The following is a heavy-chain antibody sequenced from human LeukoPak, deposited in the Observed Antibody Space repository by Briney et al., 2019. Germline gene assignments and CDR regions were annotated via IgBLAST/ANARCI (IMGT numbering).Heavy chain of an antibody. CDR2: IYYSGST. Sequence: PSETLSLTCTVSGGSISSYYWSWIRQPPGKGLEWIGYIYYSGSTNYNPSLKSRVTISVDTSKNQFSLKLSSVTAADTAVYYCARGSRFMTTVTIGYFQHWGQGTLVTVSS. CDR1: GGSISSYY. D-gene: IGHD4-11*01. CDR3: ARGSRFMTTVTIGYFQH. J-gene: IGHJ1*01. V-gene: IGHV4-59*12.